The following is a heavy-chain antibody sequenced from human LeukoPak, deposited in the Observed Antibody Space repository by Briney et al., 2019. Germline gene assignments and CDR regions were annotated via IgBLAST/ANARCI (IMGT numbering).Heavy chain of an antibody. CDR2: ISISRSNI. V-gene: IGHV3-21*01. CDR1: GFSLNIYD. Sequence: GGSLRLSFAASGFSLNIYDMVWVRPAPGKGLEWVASISISRSNIEYADSVKGRFSISSDHGNNSVYLQMNSLRAEITAVYFCARELSYCIGANYSLDLWGQGTLVTVSS. D-gene: IGHD2-15*01. CDR3: ARELSYCIGANYSLDL. J-gene: IGHJ5*02.